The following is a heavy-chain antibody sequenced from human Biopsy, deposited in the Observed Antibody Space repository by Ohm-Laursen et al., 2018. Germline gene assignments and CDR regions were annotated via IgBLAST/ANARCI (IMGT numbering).Heavy chain of an antibody. CDR1: SYTFTDYN. D-gene: IGHD2-8*01. CDR2: INCKTGAT. V-gene: IGHV1-2*02. Sequence: GSSVKASCKASSYTFTDYNIHWMRQAPGQGLEWLGYINCKTGATNYAQKFQGTVSMTRDTSISTAYLALGSLIAPDTAIYYCARDPLNGHKHFDYWGQGSLVAVSS. J-gene: IGHJ4*02. CDR3: ARDPLNGHKHFDY.